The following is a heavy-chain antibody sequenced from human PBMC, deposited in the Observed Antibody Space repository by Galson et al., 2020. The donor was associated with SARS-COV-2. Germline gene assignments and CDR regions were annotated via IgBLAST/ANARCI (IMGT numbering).Heavy chain of an antibody. Sequence: GESLKTSCAASGFTLSSYAMHWVRQAPGQGLEWVAVITYDGSNKYYADSVKGRFTISRDNSKNTLYPQMKRLRAEDTAVYYRAADSNYGDYYYDYGMDVWGQGTTVTVSS. CDR1: GFTLSSYA. D-gene: IGHD4-4*01. CDR3: AADSNYGDYYYDYGMDV. J-gene: IGHJ6*02. CDR2: ITYDGSNK. V-gene: IGHV3-30-3*01.